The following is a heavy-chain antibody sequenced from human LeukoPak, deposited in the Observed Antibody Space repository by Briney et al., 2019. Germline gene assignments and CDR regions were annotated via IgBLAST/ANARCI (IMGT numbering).Heavy chain of an antibody. CDR2: IYSGGST. V-gene: IGHV3-66*01. CDR1: GITVTSNH. J-gene: IGHJ4*02. D-gene: IGHD5-18*01. CDR3: AKLYNYGYIN. Sequence: GGSLRLSCAASGITVTSNHMSWVRQAPGKELEWVSVIYSGGSTYYADSVEGRFTISRDNSKNTLYLQMDSLGTEDTAVYFCAKLYNYGYINWGQGTLVTVSS.